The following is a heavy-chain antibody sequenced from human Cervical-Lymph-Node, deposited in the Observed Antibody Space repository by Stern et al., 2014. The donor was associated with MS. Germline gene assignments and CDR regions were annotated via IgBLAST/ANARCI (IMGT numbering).Heavy chain of an antibody. CDR1: GGSFSTYS. J-gene: IGHJ4*02. Sequence: QVQLVQSGPEVKKPGSSVKVSCRASGGSFSTYSISWVRQAPGQGLERMGRIITILGIPNYAQKFQGRVTITADKSTRTVYMELSSLRSEDTAVYYCARDLGSDWSPSSDYWGQGTLVTVSS. CDR3: ARDLGSDWSPSSDY. D-gene: IGHD6-19*01. CDR2: IITILGIP. V-gene: IGHV1-69*08.